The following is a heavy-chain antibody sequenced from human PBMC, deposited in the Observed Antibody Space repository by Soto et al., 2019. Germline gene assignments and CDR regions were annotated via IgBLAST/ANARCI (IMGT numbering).Heavy chain of an antibody. CDR3: AKDRDLATRLTDYYGMDV. CDR2: ISGSGGST. CDR1: GFTFSDYA. V-gene: IGHV3-23*01. Sequence: PGGSLRLSCAASGFTFSDYAMSWVRQAPGKGLEWVSAISGSGGSTYYADSVKGRFTISRDNSKNTLYLQMNSLRAEDTAVYYCAKDRDLATRLTDYYGMDVWGQGTTVTVSS. J-gene: IGHJ6*02. D-gene: IGHD5-12*01.